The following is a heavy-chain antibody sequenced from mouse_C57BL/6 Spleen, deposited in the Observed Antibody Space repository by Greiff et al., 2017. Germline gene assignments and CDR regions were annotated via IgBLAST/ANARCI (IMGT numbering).Heavy chain of an antibody. Sequence: EVQVVESGGGLVQPGGSLKLSCAASGFTFSDYYMYWVRQTPEKRLEWVAYISNGGGSTYYPDTVKGRFTISRDNAKNTLYLQMSRLKSEDTAMYYCARHYGPMDYWGQGTSVTVSS. CDR1: GFTFSDYY. CDR3: ARHYGPMDY. V-gene: IGHV5-12*01. D-gene: IGHD1-1*02. CDR2: ISNGGGST. J-gene: IGHJ4*01.